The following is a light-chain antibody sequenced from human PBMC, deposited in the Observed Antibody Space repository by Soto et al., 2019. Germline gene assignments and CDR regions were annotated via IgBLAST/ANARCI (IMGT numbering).Light chain of an antibody. Sequence: IQMTQSPSSLSASVGDRVTITCRASQTINTYLNWYQQTPGKAPKLLIYAAFSLQSGVPSRFSGSGSGTDFTLTISSLLPEDFATYYCLQDFNYPITFGQGTRLEIK. CDR3: LQDFNYPIT. V-gene: IGKV1-6*01. CDR2: AAF. J-gene: IGKJ5*01. CDR1: QTINTY.